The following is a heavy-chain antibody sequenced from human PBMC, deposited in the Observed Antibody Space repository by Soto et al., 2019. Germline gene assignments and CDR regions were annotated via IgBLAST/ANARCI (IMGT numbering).Heavy chain of an antibody. V-gene: IGHV3-33*01. J-gene: IGHJ6*02. Sequence: PGGSLRLSCAASGVTFSSYGVHWVRQAPGKGLEWVAVIWYDGSNKYYADSVKGRFTISRDNSKNTLYLQMNSLRAEDTAVYYCARGRYNWNDPNLKDYYYYGMDVWGQGTTVTVSS. CDR2: IWYDGSNK. D-gene: IGHD1-1*01. CDR1: GVTFSSYG. CDR3: ARGRYNWNDPNLKDYYYYGMDV.